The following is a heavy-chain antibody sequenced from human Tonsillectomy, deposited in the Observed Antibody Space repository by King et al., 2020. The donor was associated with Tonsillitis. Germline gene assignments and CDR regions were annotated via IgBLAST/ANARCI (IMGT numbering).Heavy chain of an antibody. V-gene: IGHV3-30*18. CDR3: AKAFSHSEILPGPPGDSYYMDV. J-gene: IGHJ6*03. CDR2: ISYDGRNK. Sequence: VQLVESGGGVVQPGRSQRLSCVASGFTFSSYVMHWVRQAPGKGLEWVAVISYDGRNKYYADSVRGRFTISRDNSKNTLYLQMNRLETEDTDGYYCAKAFSHSEILPGPPGDSYYMDVWGKGTTVTVSS. D-gene: IGHD3-9*01. CDR1: GFTFSSYV.